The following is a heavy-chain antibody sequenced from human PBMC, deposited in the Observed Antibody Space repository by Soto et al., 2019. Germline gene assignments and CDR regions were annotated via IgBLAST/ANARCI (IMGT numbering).Heavy chain of an antibody. CDR2: INAGNGNT. J-gene: IGHJ3*01. CDR3: ASPARSYFGDVFAV. D-gene: IGHD2-21*01. Sequence: ASVKVSCKASGYSFTSYAMHWVRQAPGQRLEWMGWINAGNGNTKYSQRFQGRVAITRDTSASTAYMELSSLRSEDTAVYYCASPARSYFGDVFAVWGQGTMVTVSS. CDR1: GYSFTSYA. V-gene: IGHV1-3*01.